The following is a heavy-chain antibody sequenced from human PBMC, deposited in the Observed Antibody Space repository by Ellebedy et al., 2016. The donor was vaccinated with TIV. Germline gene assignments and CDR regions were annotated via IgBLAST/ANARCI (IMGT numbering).Heavy chain of an antibody. V-gene: IGHV1-3*01. CDR3: ARGVQLIYSYGPDHFDY. CDR1: GYTFTSYA. Sequence: ASVKVSCKASGYTFTSYAMHWVRQAPGQRLEWMGWINAGNGNTKYSQKFQGRVTITRDTSASTAYMELSSLRSEDTAVYYCARGVQLIYSYGPDHFDYWGQGTLVTVSS. CDR2: INAGNGNT. J-gene: IGHJ4*02. D-gene: IGHD5-18*01.